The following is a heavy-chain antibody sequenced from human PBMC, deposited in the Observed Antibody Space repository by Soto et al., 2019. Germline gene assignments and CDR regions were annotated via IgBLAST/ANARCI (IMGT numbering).Heavy chain of an antibody. J-gene: IGHJ6*01. V-gene: IGHV1-2*04. D-gene: IGHD1-26*01. CDR1: GYTFTGYY. Sequence: ASVKVSCKASGYTFTGYYMHWVRQAPGQGLEWMGWINPNSGGTNYAQKFQGWVTMTRDTSISTAYMELSRLRSDDTAVYYCARTVMGVRVGAAYGMDVWGQGTTVTAPQ. CDR2: INPNSGGT. CDR3: ARTVMGVRVGAAYGMDV.